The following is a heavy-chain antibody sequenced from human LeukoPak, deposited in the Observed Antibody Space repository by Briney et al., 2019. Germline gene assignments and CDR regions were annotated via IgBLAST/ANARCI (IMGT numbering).Heavy chain of an antibody. Sequence: SETLSLTCTVSGGSISSGDYSWSWIRQPPGQGLEWIGYIYYSGSTYYNPSLKSRVTISVDTSKNQFSLKLSSVTAADTAVYYCARVNHETTFGYWGQGTLVTVSS. CDR3: ARVNHETTFGY. J-gene: IGHJ4*02. V-gene: IGHV4-30-4*01. D-gene: IGHD3-16*01. CDR2: IYYSGST. CDR1: GGSISSGDYS.